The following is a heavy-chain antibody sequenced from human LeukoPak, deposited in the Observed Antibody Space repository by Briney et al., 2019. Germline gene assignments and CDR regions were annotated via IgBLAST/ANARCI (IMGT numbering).Heavy chain of an antibody. Sequence: SETLSLTCTVSGGSISSYYWSWIRQPPGKGLECIGYIYNSGSTNYNPSLKSRVSISVDTSKNQFSLKLSSVTAADTAVYYCARSAIDAFDTWGQGTMVTVSS. V-gene: IGHV4-59*08. D-gene: IGHD6-25*01. CDR1: GGSISSYY. CDR3: ARSAIDAFDT. CDR2: IYNSGST. J-gene: IGHJ3*02.